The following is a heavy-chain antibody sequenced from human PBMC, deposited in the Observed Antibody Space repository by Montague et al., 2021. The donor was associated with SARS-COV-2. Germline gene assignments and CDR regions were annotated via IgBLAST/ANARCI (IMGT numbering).Heavy chain of an antibody. CDR1: GDSVSSSDHY. Sequence: SETLSLTCTVSGDSVSSSDHYWGWIRQPPGKGLEWLGIVYCSGYTXYNSSVKGRVTISIDASKNQFSLKLNSLTATDTAIYHCARRRLREDYFDFWGQGTLLTVSS. J-gene: IGHJ4*02. V-gene: IGHV4-39*01. CDR2: VYCSGYT. D-gene: IGHD4-17*01. CDR3: ARRRLREDYFDF.